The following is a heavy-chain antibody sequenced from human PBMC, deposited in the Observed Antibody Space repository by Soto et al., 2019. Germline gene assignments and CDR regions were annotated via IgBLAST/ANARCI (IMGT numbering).Heavy chain of an antibody. V-gene: IGHV4-59*01. CDR1: GGSISSYY. J-gene: IGHJ6*02. D-gene: IGHD3-16*01. Sequence: SETLSLTCTVSGGSISSYYWSWIRQPPGKGLEWIGYIYYSGSTNYNPSLKSRVTISVDTSKNQFSLKLSSVTAADTAVYYCARVSLTDYYYCYYGMDVWGQGTTVTVSS. CDR3: ARVSLTDYYYCYYGMDV. CDR2: IYYSGST.